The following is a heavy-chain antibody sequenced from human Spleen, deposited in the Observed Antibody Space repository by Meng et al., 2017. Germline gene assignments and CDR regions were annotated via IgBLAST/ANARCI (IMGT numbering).Heavy chain of an antibody. D-gene: IGHD3-3*01. Sequence: SVKVSCKASGGTFSSYAISWVRQAPGQGLEWMGGIIPIFGTANYAQKFQGRVTITTDESTSTAYMELSSLRSEDTAGYYCATFRDLFSSSGYLDYWGQGTLVTVSS. V-gene: IGHV1-69*05. J-gene: IGHJ4*02. CDR1: GGTFSSYA. CDR2: IIPIFGTA. CDR3: ATFRDLFSSSGYLDY.